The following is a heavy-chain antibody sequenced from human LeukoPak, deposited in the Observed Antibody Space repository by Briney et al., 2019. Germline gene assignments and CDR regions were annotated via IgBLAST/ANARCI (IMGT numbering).Heavy chain of an antibody. V-gene: IGHV3-48*02. Sequence: PGGSLGLSCSASGFTFSNYSMNWVRQAPGKGLEWVTYISSSSSTILNAGFVKGRFIVYRDNAKNSLYLQINSLTDEDTAVYYCARYVGYGDYWGQGTLVTVSS. CDR1: GFTFSNYS. J-gene: IGHJ4*02. CDR2: ISSSSSTI. D-gene: IGHD5-18*01. CDR3: ARYVGYGDY.